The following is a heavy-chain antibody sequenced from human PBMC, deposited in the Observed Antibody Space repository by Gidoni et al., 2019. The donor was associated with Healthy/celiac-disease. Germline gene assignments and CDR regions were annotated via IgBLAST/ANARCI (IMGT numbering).Heavy chain of an antibody. D-gene: IGHD2-15*01. J-gene: IGHJ6*02. CDR1: GFTFSSYA. Sequence: EVQLLESGGGLVQPGGSLRLSCAASGFTFSSYAMSWVRHAPGKGLEWVLAISGSGGSTYYADSVKGRFTISRDNSKNTLYLQMNSLRAEDTAVYYCAKGGYCSGGSCHGYYYYGMDVWGQGTTVTVSS. CDR3: AKGGYCSGGSCHGYYYYGMDV. CDR2: ISGSGGST. V-gene: IGHV3-23*01.